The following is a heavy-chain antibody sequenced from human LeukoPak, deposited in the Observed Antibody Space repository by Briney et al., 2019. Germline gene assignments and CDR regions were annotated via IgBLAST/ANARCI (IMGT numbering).Heavy chain of an antibody. D-gene: IGHD4-23*01. CDR1: GYTFTGYY. Sequence: ASVKVSCKASGYTFTGYYMHWVRQAPGQGLEWMGWNNPNSGGTNYAQKFQGRVTMTRDTSISTAYMELSRLRSDDTAVYYCARAMTTVVSPPGIFWGQGTLVTVSS. CDR2: NNPNSGGT. CDR3: ARAMTTVVSPPGIF. V-gene: IGHV1-2*02. J-gene: IGHJ4*02.